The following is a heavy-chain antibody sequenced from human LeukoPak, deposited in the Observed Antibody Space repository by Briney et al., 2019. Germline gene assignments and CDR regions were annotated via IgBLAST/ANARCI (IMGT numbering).Heavy chain of an antibody. V-gene: IGHV4-59*11. D-gene: IGHD3-10*01. CDR2: IFNTGNT. J-gene: IGHJ4*02. CDR3: ASRPADTTWYGVFDY. Sequence: SETLSLTCSVSGGSINSHYWSWIRQPPGKRLEWIGYIFNTGNTNYNPSLASRVTMSVDTSRAQFFLRLSPVTAADTAIYYCASRPADTTWYGVFDYWSQGTLVTDSS. CDR1: GGSINSHY.